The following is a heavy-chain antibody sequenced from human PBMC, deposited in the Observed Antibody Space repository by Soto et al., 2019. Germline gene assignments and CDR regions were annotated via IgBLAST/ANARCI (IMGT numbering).Heavy chain of an antibody. CDR3: ARCGYSGYDAFDI. Sequence: SETLSLTCTVSGGSISSYYWSWIRQPPGKGLEWIGYIYYSGSTNYNPSLKSQVTISVDTSKNQFSLKLSSVTAADTAVYYCARCGYSGYDAFDIWGQGTMVTVSS. CDR1: GGSISSYY. J-gene: IGHJ3*02. CDR2: IYYSGST. V-gene: IGHV4-59*01. D-gene: IGHD5-12*01.